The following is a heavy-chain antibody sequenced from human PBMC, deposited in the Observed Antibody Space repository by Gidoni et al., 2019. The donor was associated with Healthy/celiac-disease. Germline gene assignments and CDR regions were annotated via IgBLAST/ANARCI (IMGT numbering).Heavy chain of an antibody. Sequence: QVHLQESGPVLVKPSQTLSLTCTVSRAPISSGAYYWSWIRQHPGKGMEWIGYIYYSGSTYYNPSLKSQVTISVDTSKNQFSLTLSSVTAADTAVYYCERKGPEYGDPVTDWGQGTMVTVSS. J-gene: IGHJ4*02. CDR3: ERKGPEYGDPVTD. CDR1: RAPISSGAYY. D-gene: IGHD4-17*01. CDR2: IYYSGST. V-gene: IGHV4-31*01.